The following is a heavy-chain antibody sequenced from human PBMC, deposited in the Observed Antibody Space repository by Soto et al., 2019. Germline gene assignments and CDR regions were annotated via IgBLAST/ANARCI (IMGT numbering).Heavy chain of an antibody. V-gene: IGHV4-59*01. CDR2: IYYTGST. CDR3: ASAHSRGWSGYHFDN. J-gene: IGHJ4*02. Sequence: QVQLQESGPGLVKPSETLSLTCTVSGGSISSSYWTWIRQPPGKALECIGFIYYTGSTNYNPSLKSRITLSVDTSKNQFPLKLTSVTAADTAVYYFASAHSRGWSGYHFDNWGQGTLVTVSS. D-gene: IGHD6-25*01. CDR1: GGSISSSY.